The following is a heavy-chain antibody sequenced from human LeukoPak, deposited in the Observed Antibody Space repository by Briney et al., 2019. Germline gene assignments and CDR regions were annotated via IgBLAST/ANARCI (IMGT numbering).Heavy chain of an antibody. CDR1: GGSISSSSYY. J-gene: IGHJ3*02. CDR3: AREPYYDFWSGHDAFDI. Sequence: SETLSLTCTVSGGSISSSSYYWGWIRQPPGKGLEWIGSIYYSGSTYYNPSLKSRVTISVDTSKNQFSLKLSSVTAADTAVYYCAREPYYDFWSGHDAFDIWGQGTMVTVSS. CDR2: IYYSGST. D-gene: IGHD3-3*01. V-gene: IGHV4-39*07.